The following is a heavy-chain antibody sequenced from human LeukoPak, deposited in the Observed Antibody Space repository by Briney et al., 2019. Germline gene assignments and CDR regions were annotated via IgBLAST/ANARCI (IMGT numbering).Heavy chain of an antibody. D-gene: IGHD4-17*01. CDR1: GFTFNIYA. Sequence: PGGSLRLSCAASGFTFNIYAMSWVRQAPGKGLEWVSGISASGGSTYHADSVKGRFTISRDNSKNTLYLQMNSLRAEDTAVYFCAKDRSALSYGDYPYFDYWGQGTLVTVSS. V-gene: IGHV3-23*01. J-gene: IGHJ4*02. CDR2: ISASGGST. CDR3: AKDRSALSYGDYPYFDY.